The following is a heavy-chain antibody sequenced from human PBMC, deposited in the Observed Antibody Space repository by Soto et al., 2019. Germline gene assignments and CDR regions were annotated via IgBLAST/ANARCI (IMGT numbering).Heavy chain of an antibody. Sequence: SETLSLTCTVSGGSISSYYWSWIRQPPGKGLEWIGYIYYSGSTNYNPSLKSRVTISVDTSKNQLSLKLSSVTAADTAVYYCAREIYGDYFDYWGQGTLVTVSS. CDR1: GGSISSYY. J-gene: IGHJ4*02. CDR3: AREIYGDYFDY. V-gene: IGHV4-59*01. D-gene: IGHD4-17*01. CDR2: IYYSGST.